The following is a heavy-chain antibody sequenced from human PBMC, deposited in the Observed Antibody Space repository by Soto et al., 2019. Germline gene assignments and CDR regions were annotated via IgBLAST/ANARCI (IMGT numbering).Heavy chain of an antibody. CDR1: GYTFTSYG. CDR3: ARDADYYDSSGYYYTPPYFDY. Sequence: ASVKVSCKASGYTFTSYGISWVRQAPGQGLEWMGWISAYNGNTNYAQKLQGRVTMTTDTSTSTAYMELRSLRSDDTAVYYCARDADYYDSSGYYYTPPYFDYWGQGTLVTVSS. D-gene: IGHD3-22*01. V-gene: IGHV1-18*01. CDR2: ISAYNGNT. J-gene: IGHJ4*02.